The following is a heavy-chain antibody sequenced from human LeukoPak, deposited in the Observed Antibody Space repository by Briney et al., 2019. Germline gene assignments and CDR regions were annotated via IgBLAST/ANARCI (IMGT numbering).Heavy chain of an antibody. J-gene: IGHJ4*02. D-gene: IGHD3-10*01. CDR1: GDTLSELT. Sequence: ASVKVSCKVSGDTLSELTMHWVRQAPGKGLEWMGGFDPGAGEILYAQQLQGRVTMTEDTSTDTAYMELPSLRSEDSGVYFCAAGGIYSLLDYWGQGTLVTVSS. CDR3: AAGGIYSLLDY. CDR2: FDPGAGEI. V-gene: IGHV1-24*01.